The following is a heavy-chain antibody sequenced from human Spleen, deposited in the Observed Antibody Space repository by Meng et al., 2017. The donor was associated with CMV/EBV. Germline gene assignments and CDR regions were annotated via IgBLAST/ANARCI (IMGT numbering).Heavy chain of an antibody. Sequence: GGSLRLSCMGSGYSFTNYWIGWVRQMPGKGLEWMGIIYPGDSDPRYSPSFQGQVTISADKSISTAYLQWSSLKASDTAMYYCARQGPNWVLDAFDIWGQGTLVTVSS. CDR2: IYPGDSDP. D-gene: IGHD1-1*01. CDR1: GYSFTNYW. CDR3: ARQGPNWVLDAFDI. V-gene: IGHV5-51*01. J-gene: IGHJ3*02.